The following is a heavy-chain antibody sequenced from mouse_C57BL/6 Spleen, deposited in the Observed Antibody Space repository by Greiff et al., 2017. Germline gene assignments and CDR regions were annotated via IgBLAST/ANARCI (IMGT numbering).Heavy chain of an antibody. CDR2: INPSSGYT. CDR1: GYTFTSYT. V-gene: IGHV1-4*01. D-gene: IGHD3-3*01. CDR3: ARDIYGYAMDY. J-gene: IGHJ4*01. Sequence: QVQLQHSGAELARPGASVKMSCKASGYTFTSYTMHWVKQRPGQGLEWIGYINPSSGYTKYNQKFKDKATLTADKSSSTAYMQLSSLTSEDSAVYYCARDIYGYAMDYWGQGTSVTVSS.